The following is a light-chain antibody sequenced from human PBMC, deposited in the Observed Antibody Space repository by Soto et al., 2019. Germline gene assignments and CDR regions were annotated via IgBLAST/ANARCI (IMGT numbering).Light chain of an antibody. CDR1: QTISTY. CDR2: AAS. CDR3: QQSYSGPPIT. Sequence: DIQMTQSPSSLSASVGDRVTITCXASQTISTYLNWYQQKPGKAPKLLIYAASSLQSGVPSRFSGSGSGTDFTLTISSLQPEDFATYYCQQSYSGPPITFGQGTRLEIK. J-gene: IGKJ5*01. V-gene: IGKV1-39*01.